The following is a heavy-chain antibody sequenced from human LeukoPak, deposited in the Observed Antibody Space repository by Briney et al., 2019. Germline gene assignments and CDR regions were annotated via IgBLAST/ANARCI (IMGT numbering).Heavy chain of an antibody. CDR2: INPSGGST. D-gene: IGHD3-22*01. CDR1: GYTFTSYY. Sequence: ASVKVSCKASGYTFTSYYMHWVRQAPGQGLEWMGIINPSGGSTSYAQKFQGRVTMTRDMSTSTVYMELSSLRSEDTAVYYCARDRVLAYYYDSSGYIFDYWGQGTLVTVSS. J-gene: IGHJ4*02. V-gene: IGHV1-46*01. CDR3: ARDRVLAYYYDSSGYIFDY.